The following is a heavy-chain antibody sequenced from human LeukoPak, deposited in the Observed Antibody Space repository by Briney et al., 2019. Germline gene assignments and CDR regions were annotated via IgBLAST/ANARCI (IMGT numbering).Heavy chain of an antibody. Sequence: GGTLRLSCAASGFTFKNYGMNWVRQAPGKGLEWVSGISPGGETPYYADSVRGRFTISRDNAKNSLYLQMNSLRAEDTALYYCARVRFLEWLISENYYYYYMDVWGKGTTVTVSS. CDR1: GFTFKNYG. CDR3: ARVRFLEWLISENYYYYYMDV. D-gene: IGHD3-3*01. J-gene: IGHJ6*03. CDR2: ISPGGETP. V-gene: IGHV3-20*04.